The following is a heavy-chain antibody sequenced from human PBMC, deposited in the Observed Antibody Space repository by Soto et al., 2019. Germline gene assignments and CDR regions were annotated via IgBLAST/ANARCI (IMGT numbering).Heavy chain of an antibody. J-gene: IGHJ4*02. D-gene: IGHD3-22*01. Sequence: GGSLRLSCAASGFTFSSYGMHWVRQAPGKGLEWVAVISYDGSNKYYADSVKGRFTISRDNSKNTLYLQMNSLRAEDTAVYYCAKAYYYDSSGYYSDYWGQGTLVTVSS. CDR1: GFTFSSYG. V-gene: IGHV3-30*18. CDR3: AKAYYYDSSGYYSDY. CDR2: ISYDGSNK.